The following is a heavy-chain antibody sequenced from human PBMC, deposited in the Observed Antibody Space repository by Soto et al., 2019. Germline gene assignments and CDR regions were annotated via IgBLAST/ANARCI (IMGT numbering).Heavy chain of an antibody. V-gene: IGHV4-59*01. D-gene: IGHD6-19*01. J-gene: IGHJ5*02. CDR1: GGSISSYY. CDR3: ARNPSPWGIGVAGTWFDP. CDR2: IYYSGST. Sequence: SETLSLTCTVSGGSISSYYWSWIRQPPGKGLEWIGYIYYSGSTNYNPSLKSRVTISVDTSKNQFSLKLSSVTAADTAVYYCARNPSPWGIGVAGTWFDPWGQGTLVTVSS.